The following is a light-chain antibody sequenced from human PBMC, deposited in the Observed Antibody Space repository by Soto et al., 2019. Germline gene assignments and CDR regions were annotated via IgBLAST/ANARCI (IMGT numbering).Light chain of an antibody. J-gene: IGKJ1*01. Sequence: EIVMTQSPATLSVSPGERVTLSCRASQSVSNKLAWYQQKPGQAPRLLIYDASGRAGSVPARLSGSGSGTEFTLTSSSLQSEDFAVYFCQQYDDWPPTSGQGTKVEIK. V-gene: IGKV3-15*01. CDR1: QSVSNK. CDR3: QQYDDWPPT. CDR2: DAS.